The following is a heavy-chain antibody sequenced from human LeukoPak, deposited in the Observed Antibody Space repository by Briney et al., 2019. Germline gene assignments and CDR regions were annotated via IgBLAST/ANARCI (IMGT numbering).Heavy chain of an antibody. Sequence: GASLRLSCAASGFTFSSYAMSWVRQAPGKGLEWVSAISGSGGSTYYADSVKGRFTISRDHSKNTLYLQMNSLRAEDTAVYYCAKSIVVVPAAIFDYWGQGTLVTVSS. J-gene: IGHJ4*02. CDR2: ISGSGGST. CDR3: AKSIVVVPAAIFDY. D-gene: IGHD2-2*01. V-gene: IGHV3-23*01. CDR1: GFTFSSYA.